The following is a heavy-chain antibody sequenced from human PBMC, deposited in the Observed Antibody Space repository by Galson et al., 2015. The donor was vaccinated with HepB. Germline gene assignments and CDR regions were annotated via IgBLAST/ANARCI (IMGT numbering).Heavy chain of an antibody. J-gene: IGHJ4*02. CDR3: ARTSSGTIQLWLY. CDR2: ISSSSSYI. CDR1: GFTFSSYS. D-gene: IGHD5-18*01. V-gene: IGHV3-21*01. Sequence: SLRLSCAASGFTFSSYSMNWVRQAPGKGLEWVSSISSSSSYIYYADSVKGRFTISRDNAKNSLYLQMNSLRAEDTAVYYCARTSSGTIQLWLYWGQGTLVTVSS.